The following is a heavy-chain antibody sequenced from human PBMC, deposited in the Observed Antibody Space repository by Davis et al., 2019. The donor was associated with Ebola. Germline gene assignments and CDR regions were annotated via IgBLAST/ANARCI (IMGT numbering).Heavy chain of an antibody. CDR1: GFTFSSYA. V-gene: IGHV3-30*04. CDR3: ARHTSLRA. D-gene: IGHD1-1*01. J-gene: IGHJ5*02. Sequence: GESLKISCAASGFTFSSYAMHWVRQAPGKGLEWVAVISYDGSNKYYADSVKGRFTISRDNSKNTLYLQMNSLRAEDTAVYYCARHTSLRAWGQGTLVTVSS. CDR2: ISYDGSNK.